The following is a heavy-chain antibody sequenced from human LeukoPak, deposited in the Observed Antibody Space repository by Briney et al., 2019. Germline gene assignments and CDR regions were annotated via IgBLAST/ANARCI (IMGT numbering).Heavy chain of an antibody. CDR3: ARVGYDILTPMDV. J-gene: IGHJ6*02. Sequence: GGSLRLSCAASGFTVSSNYMSWVRQAPGKGLEWVSVIYSGGSTYYADSVKGRFTISRDNSKNTLYLQMNSLRAEDMAVYYCARVGYDILTPMDVWGQGTTVTVSS. D-gene: IGHD3-9*01. V-gene: IGHV3-53*01. CDR2: IYSGGST. CDR1: GFTVSSNY.